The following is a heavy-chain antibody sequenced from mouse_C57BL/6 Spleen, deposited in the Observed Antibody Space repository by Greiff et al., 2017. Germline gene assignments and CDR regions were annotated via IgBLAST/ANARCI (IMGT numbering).Heavy chain of an antibody. V-gene: IGHV2-3*01. Sequence: VQLQQSGPGLVAPSQSLSITCTASGFSLTSYGVSWVRQPPGKGLEWLGGIWGDGSTSYHSALISRLSISKDNSKSQVFLQLNSLQTDDTATYYCARRCDNCSGWDIDVWGKGTTVTVSS. CDR3: ARRCDNCSGWDIDV. J-gene: IGHJ1*03. CDR2: IWGDGST. D-gene: IGHD3-1*01. CDR1: GFSLTSYG.